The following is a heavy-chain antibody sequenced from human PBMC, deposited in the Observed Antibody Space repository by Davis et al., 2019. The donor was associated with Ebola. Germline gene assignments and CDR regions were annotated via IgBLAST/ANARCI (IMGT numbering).Heavy chain of an antibody. CDR1: GYIFTSYA. D-gene: IGHD6-13*01. J-gene: IGHJ4*02. V-gene: IGHV1-3*01. CDR2: INAGNGDT. Sequence: ASVKVSCKASGYIFTSYAIHWVRQAPGQRLEWMGWINAGNGDTKYSQKFRGRVTITRDTSASTSYMELSSLRSEDTAVYYCASSSSSWYIDDYWGQGTLVTVSS. CDR3: ASSSSSWYIDDY.